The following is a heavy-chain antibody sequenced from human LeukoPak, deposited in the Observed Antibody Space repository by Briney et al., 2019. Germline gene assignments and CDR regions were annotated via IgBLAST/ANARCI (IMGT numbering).Heavy chain of an antibody. Sequence: SETLSLTCTVSGGSISSYYWGWIRQPPGEGLEWIGSIYYSGSTYYNPSLKSRVTISVDTSKNQFSLKLSSVTAADTAVYYCAGAQAVAADYWGQGTLVTVSS. J-gene: IGHJ4*02. CDR2: IYYSGST. D-gene: IGHD6-19*01. V-gene: IGHV4-39*01. CDR1: GGSISSYY. CDR3: AGAQAVAADY.